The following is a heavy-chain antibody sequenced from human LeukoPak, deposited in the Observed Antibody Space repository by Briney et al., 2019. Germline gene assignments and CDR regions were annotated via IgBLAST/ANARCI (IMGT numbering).Heavy chain of an antibody. CDR2: ISYDGANK. CDR1: GFPFSSYG. V-gene: IGHV3-30*18. Sequence: PGRSLRLSCAASGFPFSSYGVHWVRQAPGKGLEWVSFISYDGANKYYADSVKGRFTISRDNSKNTLYLQMNSLRGDGAGMYFCAKDSSSSNYYYGLDVWGQGTTVTVSS. CDR3: AKDSSSSNYYYGLDV. D-gene: IGHD6-13*01. J-gene: IGHJ6*02.